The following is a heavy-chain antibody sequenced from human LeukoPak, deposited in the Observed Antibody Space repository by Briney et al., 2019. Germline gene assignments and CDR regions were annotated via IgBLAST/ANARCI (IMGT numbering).Heavy chain of an antibody. V-gene: IGHV3-13*01. CDR1: GFTFDDYA. Sequence: GGSLRLSCAASGFTFDDYAMHWVRRATGKGLEWVSAIGTAGDTYYPGSVKGRFTISRENAKNSLYLQMNSLRAGDTAVYYCARRASGWDYYDSSGFDYWGQGTLVTVSS. J-gene: IGHJ4*02. D-gene: IGHD3-22*01. CDR2: IGTAGDT. CDR3: ARRASGWDYYDSSGFDY.